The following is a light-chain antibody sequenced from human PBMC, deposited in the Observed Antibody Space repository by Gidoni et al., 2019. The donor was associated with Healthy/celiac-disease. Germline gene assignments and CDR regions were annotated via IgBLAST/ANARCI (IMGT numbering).Light chain of an antibody. CDR2: SNN. V-gene: IGLV1-44*01. J-gene: IGLJ1*01. Sequence: QSVLTQPPSASGTPGQRVTISCSGSSSNIGSNTVNWDQQLPGTAPKLLIYSNNQRPSGVPDRFSGSKSGTSASLAISGLQSEDEADYYCAAGDDSLNGPVFGTGTKVTVL. CDR3: AAGDDSLNGPV. CDR1: SSNIGSNT.